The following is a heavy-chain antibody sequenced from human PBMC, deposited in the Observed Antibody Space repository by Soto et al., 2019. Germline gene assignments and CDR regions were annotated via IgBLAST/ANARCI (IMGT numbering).Heavy chain of an antibody. CDR2: IYYSGST. Sequence: SETLSVTCTVSCDSISNDYWSWIRQPPGKGPEWIGYIYYSGSTKYNPSLKSRVTISVATSKNQFSLRLSSVTAADSAVYFCARSGDYTNYYYYYMDVWGKGTTVTVSS. CDR1: CDSISNDY. CDR3: ARSGDYTNYYYYYMDV. D-gene: IGHD4-17*01. V-gene: IGHV4-59*08. J-gene: IGHJ6*03.